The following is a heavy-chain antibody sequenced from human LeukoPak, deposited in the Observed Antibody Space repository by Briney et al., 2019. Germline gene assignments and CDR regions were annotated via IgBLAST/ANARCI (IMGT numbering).Heavy chain of an antibody. CDR3: ARDQQWLFDY. CDR2: IIPIFGTA. V-gene: IGHV1-69*06. CDR1: GGTFSSYA. J-gene: IGHJ4*02. D-gene: IGHD6-19*01. Sequence: ASVKVSCKASGGTFSSYAISWVRQAPGQGLEWMGGIIPIFGTANYAQKFQGRVTITADKSTSTAYMELSSLRSDDTAVYYCARDQQWLFDYWGQGTLVTVSS.